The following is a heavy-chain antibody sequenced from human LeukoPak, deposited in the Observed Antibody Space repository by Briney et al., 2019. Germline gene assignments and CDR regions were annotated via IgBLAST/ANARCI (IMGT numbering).Heavy chain of an antibody. J-gene: IGHJ5*02. D-gene: IGHD3-3*01. CDR2: ISGSGRDS. Sequence: GGSLRLSCVVSGFTFNAYVMNWVRQAPGKGLEWVSSISGSGRDSYYADSVKGRFTISRDNSKNTVFLQMNSLRAEDTAVFYCAKARDGFRVDTIDPWGQGILVSVSS. V-gene: IGHV3-23*01. CDR3: AKARDGFRVDTIDP. CDR1: GFTFNAYV.